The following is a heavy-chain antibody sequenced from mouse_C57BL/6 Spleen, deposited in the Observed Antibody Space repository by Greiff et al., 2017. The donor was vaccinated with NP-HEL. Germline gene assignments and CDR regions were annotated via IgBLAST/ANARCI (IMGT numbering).Heavy chain of an antibody. CDR3: ARSFDY. J-gene: IGHJ2*01. CDR2: IYPGSGNT. V-gene: IGHV1-76*01. CDR1: GYTFTDYY. Sequence: VKLVESGAELVRPGASVKLSCKASGYTFTDYYINWVKQRPGQGLEWIARIYPGSGNTYYNEKFKGKATLTAEKSSSTAYMQLSSLTSEDSAVYFCARSFDYWGQGTTLTVSS.